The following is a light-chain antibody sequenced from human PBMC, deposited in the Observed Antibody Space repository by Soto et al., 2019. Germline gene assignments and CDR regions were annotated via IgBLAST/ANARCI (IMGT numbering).Light chain of an antibody. CDR2: GAT. Sequence: ENVLTQSPGTLSLSPGERATLSCRASQSVTSSHLAWYQQKPRQSPRLLIYGATSTATGIPDRFSGSGSGTDLTLTISRREPEDVAVYYCYQYGSTPQVTFGPGTKVEIK. V-gene: IGKV3-20*01. CDR1: QSVTSSH. CDR3: YQYGSTPQVT. J-gene: IGKJ3*01.